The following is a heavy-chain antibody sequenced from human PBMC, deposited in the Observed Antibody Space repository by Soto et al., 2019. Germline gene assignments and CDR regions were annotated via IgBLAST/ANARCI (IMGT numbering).Heavy chain of an antibody. J-gene: IGHJ4*02. D-gene: IGHD4-17*01. Sequence: EVQLLESGGGLVQSGGSLRLSCAASGLTLSSDGLGWVRQAPGKGLEWVSGITVSGGSTYYADSVKGRFTISRDNSKNTLYLQMNSLRAEDTAVYYCAKGLVGTTVPLDYWGQGTLVTVSS. CDR2: ITVSGGST. V-gene: IGHV3-23*01. CDR3: AKGLVGTTVPLDY. CDR1: GLTLSSDG.